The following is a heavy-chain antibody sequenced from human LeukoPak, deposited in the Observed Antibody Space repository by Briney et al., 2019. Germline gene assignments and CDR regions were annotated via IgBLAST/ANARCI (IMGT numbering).Heavy chain of an antibody. J-gene: IGHJ5*02. CDR2: IHYSGST. CDR3: ARHEYWFDP. Sequence: PSETLSLTCSVSGGSIRSSYWSWIRQPPGKGLEWIGYIHYSGSTNYNPSLKSRVSISVDTSKNQFSLKLSSVTAADTAVYYCARHEYWFDPWGQGTLVTVSS. V-gene: IGHV4-59*08. CDR1: GGSIRSSY.